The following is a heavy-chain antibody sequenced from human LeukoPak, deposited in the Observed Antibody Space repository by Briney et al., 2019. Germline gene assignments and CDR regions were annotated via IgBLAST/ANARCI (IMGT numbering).Heavy chain of an antibody. CDR2: IKQDGSDK. V-gene: IGHV3-7*01. J-gene: IGHJ4*02. Sequence: GGSLRLSCAASGFTFTSNWMSWVRQAPGKGLEWVANIKQDGSDKCYVDSVKGRFTISRDNAKSSLYLQMNSLRDEDAAVYYCAKEPAPGSWFDYWGQGTLVTVSS. CDR3: AKEPAPGSWFDY. D-gene: IGHD6-13*01. CDR1: GFTFTSNW.